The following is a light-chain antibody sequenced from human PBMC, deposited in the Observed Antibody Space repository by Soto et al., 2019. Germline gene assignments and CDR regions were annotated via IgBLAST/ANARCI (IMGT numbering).Light chain of an antibody. CDR3: QQYGSSPAS. Sequence: EIVLTQSPGTLSLSPGEIATLSCRASPSVSSSYLAWYQQKPGQAPRLLIYGASSRATGIPDRFSGSGSGTDFTLTISRLEPEDFAVYYCQQYGSSPASFGGGTKVDIK. CDR2: GAS. CDR1: PSVSSSY. V-gene: IGKV3-20*01. J-gene: IGKJ4*01.